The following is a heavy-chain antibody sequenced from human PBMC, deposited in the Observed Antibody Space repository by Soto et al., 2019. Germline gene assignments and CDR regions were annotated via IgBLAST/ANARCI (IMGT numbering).Heavy chain of an antibody. CDR1: GFTFSSYE. CDR3: ARFGERSRSWYGYGMDV. D-gene: IGHD6-13*01. CDR2: ISSSGSTI. J-gene: IGHJ6*02. Sequence: PXRSLRLSCAASGFTFSSYEMNWVRQSPGKWLEWVSYISSSGSTIYYADSVKGRFTISRDNAKNSLYLQMNSLRAEDTAVYYCARFGERSRSWYGYGMDVWDQEITLTVSS. V-gene: IGHV3-48*03.